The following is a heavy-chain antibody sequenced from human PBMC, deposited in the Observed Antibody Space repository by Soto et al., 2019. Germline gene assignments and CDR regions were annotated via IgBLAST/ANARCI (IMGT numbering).Heavy chain of an antibody. D-gene: IGHD6-13*01. J-gene: IGHJ4*02. CDR1: GYTFTSYG. V-gene: IGHV1-18*01. CDR3: ARESSGSCHDY. CDR2: ISAYNGNT. Sequence: QVQLVQSGAEVKKPGASVKVSCKASGYTFTSYGISWVRQAPGQGLEWMGWISAYNGNTNYAQKLQGRVTMTTDTSTRTAYMELRSPRSDDTAGYYCARESSGSCHDYWGQGTLVTVSS.